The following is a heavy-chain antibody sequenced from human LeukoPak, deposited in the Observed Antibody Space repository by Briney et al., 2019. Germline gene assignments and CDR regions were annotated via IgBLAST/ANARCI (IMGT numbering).Heavy chain of an antibody. J-gene: IGHJ4*03. CDR3: ARGPPADYYGSGSLPDY. CDR1: GGSISSYY. D-gene: IGHD3-10*01. CDR2: IHISGTT. Sequence: PSETLSLTCTVSGGSISSYYWSWVRQPAGKGLEWIGRIHISGTTNYNPSLKSRVTMSIDTSKNQFSLKLSSVTAADTAVYYCARGPPADYYGSGSLPDYWGQGTTVTVSS. V-gene: IGHV4-4*07.